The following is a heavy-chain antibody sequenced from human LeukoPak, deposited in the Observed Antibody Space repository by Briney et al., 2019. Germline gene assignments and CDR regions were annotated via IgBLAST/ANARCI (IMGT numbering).Heavy chain of an antibody. CDR2: ISRSSTTI. D-gene: IGHD2-21*02. CDR3: ARAYCGGDCYSGQPVPGSWLDP. J-gene: IGHJ5*02. CDR1: GFTFSDFY. V-gene: IGHV3-11*01. Sequence: GGSLRLSCAASGFTFSDFYMTWIRQAPGKGLEWVSYISRSSTTIYYADSVRGRFIISRDNAKNSLYLQMNSLRAEDTAVYYCARAYCGGDCYSGQPVPGSWLDPRGQGTLVTVSS.